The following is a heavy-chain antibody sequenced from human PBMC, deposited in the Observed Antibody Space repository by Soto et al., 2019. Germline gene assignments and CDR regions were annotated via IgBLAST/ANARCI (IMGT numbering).Heavy chain of an antibody. CDR1: GYTFTGYY. V-gene: IGHV1-18*04. CDR3: ARQNYYSGMDV. Sequence: ASVQVSCQASGYTFTGYYMHWVRQAPGQGLEWMGWISAYNGNTNYAQMLQGRVTMTTDTSTATGYMEMRSLESDDTAVYYCARQNYYSGMDVWGQGTTVTVAS. J-gene: IGHJ6*02. CDR2: ISAYNGNT.